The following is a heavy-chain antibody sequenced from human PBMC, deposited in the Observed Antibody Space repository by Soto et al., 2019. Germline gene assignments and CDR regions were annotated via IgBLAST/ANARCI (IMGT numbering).Heavy chain of an antibody. J-gene: IGHJ5*02. CDR1: GSSISSYC. Sequence: PSETLSLICTVSGSSISSYCWSWIRQPPGKGLEWIGYIYYSGSTNYNPSLKSRVTISVDTSKNQFSLKLSSVTAADTAVYYCARQIGYSSSWYWFDPWGQGTLVT. CDR2: IYYSGST. V-gene: IGHV4-59*08. CDR3: ARQIGYSSSWYWFDP. D-gene: IGHD6-13*01.